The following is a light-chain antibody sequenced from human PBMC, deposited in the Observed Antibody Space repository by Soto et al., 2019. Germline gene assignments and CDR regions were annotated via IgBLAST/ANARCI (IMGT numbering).Light chain of an antibody. V-gene: IGLV4-69*01. CDR3: QTWGTGIEV. CDR2: LNSDGSH. CDR1: SGHSSYT. Sequence: QLVLTQSPSASASLGASVKLTCTLSSGHSSYTIAWHQQQPEKGPRYLMTLNSDGSHSKGDGIPDRFSGSSSGAERYLSISSLQSADEADYYCQTWGTGIEVFGGGTKLTVL. J-gene: IGLJ3*02.